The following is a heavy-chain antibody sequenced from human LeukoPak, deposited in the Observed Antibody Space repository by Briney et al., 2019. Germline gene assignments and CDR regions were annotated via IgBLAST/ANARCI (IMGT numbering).Heavy chain of an antibody. CDR2: IYHSGST. CDR1: GGSISSSNW. V-gene: IGHV4-4*02. D-gene: IGHD3-10*01. CDR3: ARVVYYGSGSYFDY. J-gene: IGHJ4*02. Sequence: SETLSLTCAVSGGSISSSNWWSWVRQPPGKGLEWIGEIYHSGSTNYNPSLKSRVTISVDKSKNQFSLELSSVTAADTAVYYCARVVYYGSGSYFDYWGQGTLVTVSS.